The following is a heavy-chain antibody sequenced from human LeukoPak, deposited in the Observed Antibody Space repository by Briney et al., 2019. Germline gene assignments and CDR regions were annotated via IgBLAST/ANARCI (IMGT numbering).Heavy chain of an antibody. V-gene: IGHV4-59*12. CDR1: GGSISSYY. CDR2: IYYSGST. Sequence: SETLSLTCTVSGGSISSYYWSWIRQPPGKGLEWIGYIYYSGSTNYNPSLKSRVTISVDTSKNQFSLKLSSVTAADTAVYYCAREKVGTYYYDSSGYYYFYYFDYWGQGTLVTVSS. J-gene: IGHJ4*02. D-gene: IGHD3-22*01. CDR3: AREKVGTYYYDSSGYYYFYYFDY.